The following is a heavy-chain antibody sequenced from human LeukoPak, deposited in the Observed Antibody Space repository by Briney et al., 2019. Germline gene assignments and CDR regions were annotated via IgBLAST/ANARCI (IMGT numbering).Heavy chain of an antibody. CDR1: GFILSNYV. D-gene: IGHD3-10*01. Sequence: GGSLRLSCAACGFILSNYVTSWVRQAPGKGLEWVSSISASGADTYYTDSVKGRFTISRDTSKNTLYLQMNSLRDEDTGLYYCAKQLDSGNYYPTGDDYWGQGTLVTVSS. CDR2: ISASGADT. CDR3: AKQLDSGNYYPTGDDY. V-gene: IGHV3-23*01. J-gene: IGHJ4*02.